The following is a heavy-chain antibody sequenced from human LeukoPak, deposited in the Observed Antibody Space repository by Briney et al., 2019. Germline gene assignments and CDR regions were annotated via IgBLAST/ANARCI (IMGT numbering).Heavy chain of an antibody. Sequence: GGSLRLSCAASGFTFSSYGMHWVRQAPGKGLEWAAFIRYDGSNKYYADSVKGRFTISRDNSKNTLYLQMNSLRAADTVVYYCAKDPTHYRVWDDYDSTVLSYWGQGTLVTVSS. J-gene: IGHJ4*02. V-gene: IGHV3-30*02. CDR3: AKDPTHYRVWDDYDSTVLSY. CDR2: IRYDGSNK. D-gene: IGHD3-22*01. CDR1: GFTFSSYG.